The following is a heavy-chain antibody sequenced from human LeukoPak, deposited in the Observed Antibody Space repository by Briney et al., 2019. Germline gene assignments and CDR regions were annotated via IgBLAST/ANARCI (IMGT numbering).Heavy chain of an antibody. D-gene: IGHD4-11*01. CDR3: AKDLGYYSSYYYGMDV. CDR2: ISYDGRSK. CDR1: GFTFSSSG. J-gene: IGHJ6*02. Sequence: GRSLRLSYAASGFTFSSSGMHWVRQAPGKGLEWVAVISYDGRSKYYGDSVKGRFTISRDNSKNTLYLQMNSLRAEDSAVYYCAKDLGYYSSYYYGMDVWGQGTTVTVSS. V-gene: IGHV3-30*18.